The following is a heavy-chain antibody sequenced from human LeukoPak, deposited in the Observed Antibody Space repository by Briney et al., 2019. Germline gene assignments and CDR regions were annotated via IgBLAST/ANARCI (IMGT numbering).Heavy chain of an antibody. CDR3: ARGGGSSWYPSLFDY. Sequence: SQTLSLTCTVSGGSISSGDYYWSWIPQPPGKGLEWFGYIYDSGSTYYNPSLKSRVFISVDTSKNQFSLKLSSVTAADTAVYYCARGGGSSWYPSLFDYGGQGTLVTVSS. D-gene: IGHD6-13*01. CDR1: GGSISSGDYY. CDR2: IYDSGST. V-gene: IGHV4-30-4*08. J-gene: IGHJ4*02.